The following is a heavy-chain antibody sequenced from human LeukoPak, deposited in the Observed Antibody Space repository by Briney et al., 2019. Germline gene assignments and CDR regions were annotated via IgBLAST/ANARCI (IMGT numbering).Heavy chain of an antibody. D-gene: IGHD1-26*01. J-gene: IGHJ3*02. Sequence: PSETLSLTCTVSGGSISRGGDYWSWIRQHPGKGLEWIGYIYDSGSTYYNPSLKSRVTISADMSKNQFSLKLSSVTAADTAVYYCARDSGSYRHDAFDIWGQGTMVTVSS. V-gene: IGHV4-31*03. CDR3: ARDSGSYRHDAFDI. CDR1: GGSISRGGDY. CDR2: IYDSGST.